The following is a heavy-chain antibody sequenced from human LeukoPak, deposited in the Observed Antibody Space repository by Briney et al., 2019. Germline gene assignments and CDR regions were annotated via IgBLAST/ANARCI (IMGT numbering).Heavy chain of an antibody. CDR1: GVSISSYY. CDR2: IYYSGST. J-gene: IGHJ4*02. D-gene: IGHD1-14*01. V-gene: IGHV4-59*01. CDR3: GRGPENRNPLFNF. Sequence: SETLSLTCTVSGVSISSYYWSWIRQPPGKGLEWIGYIYYSGSTNYNPSLKSRVTISVDTSKNHFSLDLSSVTAADTAVYYCGRGPENRNPLFNFWDRGTLATAS.